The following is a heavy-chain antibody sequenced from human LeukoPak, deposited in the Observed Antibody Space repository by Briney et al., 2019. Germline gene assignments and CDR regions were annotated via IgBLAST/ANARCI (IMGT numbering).Heavy chain of an antibody. CDR3: ARGQVEWLRFGIYGP. CDR1: GGSFSGYY. J-gene: IGHJ5*02. CDR2: INHSGST. Sequence: PSETLSLTCAVYGGSFSGYYWSWIRQPPGKGLEWLGEINHSGSTNYNPSLKSRVAISVDTSKNQFSLKLCSVTAADTAVYYCARGQVEWLRFGIYGPWGQGTLVTVSS. D-gene: IGHD5-12*01. V-gene: IGHV4-34*01.